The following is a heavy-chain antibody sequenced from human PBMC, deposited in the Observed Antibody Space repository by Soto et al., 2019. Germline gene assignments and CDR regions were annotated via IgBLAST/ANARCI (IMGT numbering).Heavy chain of an antibody. Sequence: EVQLVESGGDLVQPGGSLRLSCAASGFTFSSYWMHWVRQAPGKGLVWVSRIKSDGSGAIYADSVKGRFTGSRDNAKKTLYMLVSSLGTEDTAVYYCARGDGDYHDGNGYLGRHWGQGPRVTVSS. CDR1: GFTFSSYW. D-gene: IGHD3-22*01. CDR3: ARGDGDYHDGNGYLGRH. J-gene: IGHJ4*02. V-gene: IGHV3-74*01. CDR2: IKSDGSGA.